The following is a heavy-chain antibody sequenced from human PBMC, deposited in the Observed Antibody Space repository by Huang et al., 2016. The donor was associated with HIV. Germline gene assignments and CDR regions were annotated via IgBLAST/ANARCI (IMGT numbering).Heavy chain of an antibody. D-gene: IGHD1-7*01. CDR2: IKQKESEK. CDR1: TFTFGAYW. CDR3: ATKTAGMDI. V-gene: IGHV3-7*01. Sequence: VESGGRSVQPGGSIKLSCVGSTFTFGAYWMSWVRQPPGKGLEWVANIKQKESEKYYVDSVKCRFNISSDNARKVLFLEMDDLRVEDTAIYFCATKTAGMDIWGQGTTVTVSS. J-gene: IGHJ6*02.